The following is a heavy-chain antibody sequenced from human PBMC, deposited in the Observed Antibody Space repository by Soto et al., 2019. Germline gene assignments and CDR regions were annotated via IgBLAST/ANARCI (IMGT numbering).Heavy chain of an antibody. J-gene: IGHJ4*02. CDR2: SYYSGTT. D-gene: IGHD2-2*01. CDR3: ARLIHCKTTSCYFDY. V-gene: IGHV4-39*01. CDR1: GGSISSSSYY. Sequence: QLQLQESGPGLVKPSETLSLTCTVSGGSISSSSYYWAWVRQPPGKGLEWIGSSYYSGTTYYNPSLKGRVTMSEDTSQNPLSAKLRSVAAADTAVFYFARLIHCKTTSCYFDYWGQGTLVTVSS.